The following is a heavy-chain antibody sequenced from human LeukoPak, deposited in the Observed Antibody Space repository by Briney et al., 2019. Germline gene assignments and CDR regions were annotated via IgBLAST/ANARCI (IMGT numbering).Heavy chain of an antibody. Sequence: ASVKVSCKASGYTFTSYCMHWVRQAPGQGLEWMGIINPSGGGTTYAQKFQGRGTMTRDMSTSTVYMELSSLRSEHTAVYYCARVAAEVVGVPGAIGFGWLRRDYYYMDVWGKGTTVTVSS. CDR1: GYTFTSYC. CDR2: INPSGGGT. CDR3: ARVAAEVVGVPGAIGFGWLRRDYYYMDV. D-gene: IGHD2-2*02. V-gene: IGHV1-46*01. J-gene: IGHJ6*03.